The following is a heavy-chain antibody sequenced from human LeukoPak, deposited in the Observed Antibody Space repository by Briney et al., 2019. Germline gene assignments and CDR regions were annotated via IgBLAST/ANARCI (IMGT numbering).Heavy chain of an antibody. D-gene: IGHD1-26*01. J-gene: IGHJ4*02. Sequence: RPSETLSLTCAVYGGSFSGYYWSWIRQPPGKGLEWIGEINHSGSTNYNPSLKSRVTISVDTSKNQFSLKLSSVTAADTAVYYCARGQWELPYYFDYWGQGTLVTVSS. CDR3: ARGQWELPYYFDY. CDR1: GGSFSGYY. V-gene: IGHV4-34*01. CDR2: INHSGST.